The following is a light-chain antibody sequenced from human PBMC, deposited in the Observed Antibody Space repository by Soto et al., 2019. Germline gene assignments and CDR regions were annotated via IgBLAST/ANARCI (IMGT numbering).Light chain of an antibody. CDR3: QQYNSYSEA. Sequence: MNQSLSTLSGNVGDRVTITCRASQTISSWLAWYQQKPGKAPKLLIYGGSTVPSGVPSRFNGTGSGTEFTLTISSLQPDDFATYYCQQYNSYSEAFGQGTKVDVK. V-gene: IGKV1-5*01. CDR2: GGS. J-gene: IGKJ1*01. CDR1: QTISSW.